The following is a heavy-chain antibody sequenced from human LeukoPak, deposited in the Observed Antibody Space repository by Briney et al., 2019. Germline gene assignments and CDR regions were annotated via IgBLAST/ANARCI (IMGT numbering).Heavy chain of an antibody. CDR1: GDSVSRDTAA. D-gene: IGHD6-13*01. CDR2: TYYRSKWYN. J-gene: IGHJ4*02. Sequence: SQTLSLTCAISGDSVSRDTAAWNWVRQSPSRGLEWLGRTYYRSKWYNDYAVSVKSRITINPDTSKNQFFLQLNSVTPEDTAVYYCARDRGGSSWYYFDNWGQGSLVTVSS. V-gene: IGHV6-1*01. CDR3: ARDRGGSSWYYFDN.